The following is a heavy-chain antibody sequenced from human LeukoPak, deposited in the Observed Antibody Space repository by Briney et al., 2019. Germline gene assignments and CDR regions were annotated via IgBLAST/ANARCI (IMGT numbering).Heavy chain of an antibody. Sequence: GESLKISCKGSGSRFANYWIGWVRQMPGKGLEWMGIIYPGDSDARYSPSFQGQVTISADKSISTAYLQWSSLKASDTAMYYCARPVGGGDKPYYFDYWGQGTLVTVSS. J-gene: IGHJ4*02. D-gene: IGHD4-17*01. CDR1: GSRFANYW. CDR2: IYPGDSDA. CDR3: ARPVGGGDKPYYFDY. V-gene: IGHV5-51*01.